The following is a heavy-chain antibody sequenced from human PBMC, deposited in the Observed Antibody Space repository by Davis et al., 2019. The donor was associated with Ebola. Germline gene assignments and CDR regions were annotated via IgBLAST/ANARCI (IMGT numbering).Heavy chain of an antibody. Sequence: AASVKVSCKASGGTFSSYAISWVRQAPGQGLEWMGGIIPIFGTANYAQKFQGRVTITRDTSASTAYMELSSLRSEDTAVYYCARDSRWLPYDYWGQGTLVTVSS. J-gene: IGHJ4*02. CDR3: ARDSRWLPYDY. D-gene: IGHD6-19*01. CDR2: IIPIFGTA. CDR1: GGTFSSYA. V-gene: IGHV1-69*05.